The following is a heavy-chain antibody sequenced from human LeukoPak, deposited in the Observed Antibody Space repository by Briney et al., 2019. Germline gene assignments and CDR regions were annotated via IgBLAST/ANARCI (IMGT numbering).Heavy chain of an antibody. Sequence: SETLSLTCAVSGYSISSGYYWGWIRQPPGKGLEWIGSIYHSGSTYYNPSPKSRVTISVDTSKNQFSLKLSSVTAADTAVYYCARHSRGSKTDFDYWGQGTLVTVSS. CDR3: ARHSRGSKTDFDY. V-gene: IGHV4-38-2*01. CDR2: IYHSGST. D-gene: IGHD1-14*01. J-gene: IGHJ4*02. CDR1: GYSISSGYY.